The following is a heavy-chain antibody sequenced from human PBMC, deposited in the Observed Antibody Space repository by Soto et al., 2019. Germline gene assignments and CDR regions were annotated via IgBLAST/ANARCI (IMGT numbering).Heavy chain of an antibody. CDR2: ISAYNGNT. J-gene: IGHJ6*02. CDR1: GYTFTSYG. Sequence: ASLKVSCKASGYTFTSYGISWVREAPGQGLEWMGWISAYNGNTNYAQKLQGRNTMTTNTSTSTAYMELRSLRSDDTAVYYCARVGGYDFWSVYYTYYYYYGMDVWGQGTLVTVSS. CDR3: ARVGGYDFWSVYYTYYYYYGMDV. V-gene: IGHV1-18*04. D-gene: IGHD3-3*01.